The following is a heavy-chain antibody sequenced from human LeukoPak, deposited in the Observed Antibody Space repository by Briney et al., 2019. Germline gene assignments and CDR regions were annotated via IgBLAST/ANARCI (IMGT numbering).Heavy chain of an antibody. CDR3: ARDEYSYGYLGY. CDR2: INSDGSST. CDR1: GFTFSNYW. J-gene: IGHJ4*02. V-gene: IGHV3-74*01. D-gene: IGHD5-18*01. Sequence: PGGSLRLSCAASGFTFSNYWMYWVRQAPGKGLVWVSRINSDGSSTSYADSVKGRFTISRDNAKNTPYLQMNSLRAEDTAVYYCARDEYSYGYLGYWGQATLVTVSS.